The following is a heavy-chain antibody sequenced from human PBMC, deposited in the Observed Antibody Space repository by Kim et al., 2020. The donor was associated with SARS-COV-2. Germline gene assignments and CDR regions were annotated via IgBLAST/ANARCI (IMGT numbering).Heavy chain of an antibody. V-gene: IGHV3-33*06. CDR2: IWYDGSNK. Sequence: GGSLRLSCAASGFTFSSYGMHWVRQAPGKGLEWVAVIWYDGSNKYYADSVKGRFTISRDNSKNTLYLQMNSLRAEDTAVYYCAKDRTVQLERRSSNYYYGMDVWGQGTTVTVSS. J-gene: IGHJ6*02. CDR1: GFTFSSYG. CDR3: AKDRTVQLERRSSNYYYGMDV. D-gene: IGHD1-1*01.